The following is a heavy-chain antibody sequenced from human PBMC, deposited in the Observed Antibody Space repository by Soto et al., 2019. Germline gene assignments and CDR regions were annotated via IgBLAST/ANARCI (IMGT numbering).Heavy chain of an antibody. V-gene: IGHV4-31*03. CDR3: ARGAVGATMYFDY. CDR2: IYYSGNT. D-gene: IGHD1-26*01. J-gene: IGHJ4*02. Sequence: QVQLQESGPGLVKPSQTLSLTCTVSGGSISSGGYFWSWFRQHPGKGLEWIGYIYYSGNTFYNPSLKTRVSISVDTSKNQFSLKLSSVTAADTAVYYCARGAVGATMYFDYWGQGTLVTVSS. CDR1: GGSISSGGYF.